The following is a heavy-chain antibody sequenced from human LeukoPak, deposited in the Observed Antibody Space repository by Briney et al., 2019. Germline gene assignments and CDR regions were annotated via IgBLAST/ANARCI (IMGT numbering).Heavy chain of an antibody. CDR2: IYYSGST. D-gene: IGHD3-22*01. J-gene: IGHJ5*02. V-gene: IGHV4-39*07. CDR3: ARDPITMIVPGPPPQKSNWFDP. CDR1: GGSISSSSYY. Sequence: SETLSLTCTVSGGSISSSSYYWGWIRQPPGKGLEWIGSIYYSGSTYYNPSLKSRVTISVDTSKNQFSLKLSSVTAADTAVYYCARDPITMIVPGPPPQKSNWFDPWGQGTLVTVSS.